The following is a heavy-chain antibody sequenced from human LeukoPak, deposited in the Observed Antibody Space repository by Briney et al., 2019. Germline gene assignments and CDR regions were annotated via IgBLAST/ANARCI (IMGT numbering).Heavy chain of an antibody. D-gene: IGHD4-11*01. Sequence: GGSLRLSCAASGFTFSNSWMSWVRQAPGKVLEWMANIKQDGSETHYVDSVKGRFTISRDNAKNSLYLQMNSLRVEDTAVYYCASGTTVTMGPYYYYMDVWGKGTTVTVSS. CDR1: GFTFSNSW. CDR2: IKQDGSET. V-gene: IGHV3-7*01. CDR3: ASGTTVTMGPYYYYMDV. J-gene: IGHJ6*03.